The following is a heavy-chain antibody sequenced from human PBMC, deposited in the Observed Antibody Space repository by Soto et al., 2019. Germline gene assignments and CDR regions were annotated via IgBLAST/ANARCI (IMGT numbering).Heavy chain of an antibody. D-gene: IGHD2-21*01. J-gene: IGHJ6*02. CDR1: GYTFNRYY. V-gene: IGHV1-2*02. Sequence: ASVKVSCKASGYTFNRYYMHWVRQAPGPGLEWMGWISPHTGGTTYAQKFQGRVAMTRDTSVSTAFMELSRLGSDDTAVYYCARASQMAINPYSYPMDVWGQGTTVTVSS. CDR3: ARASQMAINPYSYPMDV. CDR2: ISPHTGGT.